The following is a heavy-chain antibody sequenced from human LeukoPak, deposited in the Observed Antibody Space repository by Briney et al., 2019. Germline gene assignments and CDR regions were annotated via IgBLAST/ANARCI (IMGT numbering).Heavy chain of an antibody. J-gene: IGHJ5*02. CDR3: ARDLIFGVVSGWFDL. CDR2: INPKSGGT. Sequence: ASVKVSCMASGYTFTGYYMHWVRQAPGQGLEWMGGINPKSGGTNYAQMFQGRVSMTSDKSISTAYMELSRVRSDDTAVYYCARDLIFGVVSGWFDLWGQGTLVTVSS. D-gene: IGHD3-3*01. CDR1: GYTFTGYY. V-gene: IGHV1-2*02.